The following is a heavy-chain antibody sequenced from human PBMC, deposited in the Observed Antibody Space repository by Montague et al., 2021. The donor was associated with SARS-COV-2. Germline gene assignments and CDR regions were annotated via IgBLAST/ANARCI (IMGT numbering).Heavy chain of an antibody. CDR1: GGSISSGGYY. D-gene: IGHD4-17*01. Sequence: TLSLICTVSGGSISSGGYYWSWIRQHPGKGLEWIRYIYYSGSTYYNPSLKSRVTISVDTSKNQFSLKLSSVTAADTAVYYCARDIGGSTVTTGGFDYWGQGTLVTVSS. V-gene: IGHV4-31*03. J-gene: IGHJ4*02. CDR2: IYYSGST. CDR3: ARDIGGSTVTTGGFDY.